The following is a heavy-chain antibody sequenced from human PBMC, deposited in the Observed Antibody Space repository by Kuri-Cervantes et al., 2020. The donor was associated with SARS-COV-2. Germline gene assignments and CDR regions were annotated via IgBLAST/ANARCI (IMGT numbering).Heavy chain of an antibody. V-gene: IGHV5-51*01. Sequence: XESXXXXXXGXXXXFTSYWIGWVRQMPGKGLEWMGIIYPGDSDNSYSPSFQGHVTISADKSISTAYLQWSSLKASDTAMYYCARLVRYCSSTSCYGGDDYWGQGTLVTVSS. CDR1: XXXFTSYW. J-gene: IGHJ4*02. CDR2: IYPGDSDN. CDR3: ARLVRYCSSTSCYGGDDY. D-gene: IGHD2-2*01.